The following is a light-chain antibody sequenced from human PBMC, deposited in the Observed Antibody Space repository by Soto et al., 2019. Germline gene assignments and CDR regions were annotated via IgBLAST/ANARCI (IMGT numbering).Light chain of an antibody. CDR2: EVT. CDR1: SSDIGAYNY. Sequence: QSALPQPASVSGSPGQSITISCIGTSSDIGAYNYVSWYQQHPGKVPKLMIYEVTNRPSGLSNRFSGSKSGNTASLTISGLQAEDEADYYCSSYAGANSYVFGSGTKVTVL. V-gene: IGLV2-14*01. J-gene: IGLJ1*01. CDR3: SSYAGANSYV.